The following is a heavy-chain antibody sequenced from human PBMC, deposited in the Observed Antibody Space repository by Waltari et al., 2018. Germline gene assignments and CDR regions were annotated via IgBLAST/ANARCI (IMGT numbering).Heavy chain of an antibody. V-gene: IGHV3-33*01. CDR2: IWYDGSNK. D-gene: IGHD6-13*01. Sequence: QVQLVRSGGGVVKPGRALRLSCAAAGFNFSSYGMHRVRKAQGKGLEWVAVIWYDGSNKYYADSVKGRFTISRDNSKNTLYLQMNSLRAEDTAVYYCARAPAAYSSSWYGVDYWGQGTLVTVSS. J-gene: IGHJ4*02. CDR3: ARAPAAYSSSWYGVDY. CDR1: GFNFSSYG.